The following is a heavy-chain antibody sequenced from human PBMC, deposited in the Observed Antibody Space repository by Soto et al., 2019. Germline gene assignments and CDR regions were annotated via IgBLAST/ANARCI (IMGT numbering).Heavy chain of an antibody. CDR1: GFTVSSNY. J-gene: IGHJ6*03. V-gene: IGHV3-53*01. CDR2: IYSGGST. CDR3: ARSPPDSGYDYYYYYDMDV. D-gene: IGHD5-12*01. Sequence: GGSLRLSCAASGFTVSSNYMSWVRQAPGKGLEWVSVIYSGGSTYYADSVKGRFTISRDNSKNTLYLQMNSLRAEDTAVYYCARSPPDSGYDYYYYYDMDVWGKGTTVTVSS.